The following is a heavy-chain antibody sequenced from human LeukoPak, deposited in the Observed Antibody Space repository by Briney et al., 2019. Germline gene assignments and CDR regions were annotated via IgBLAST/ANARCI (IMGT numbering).Heavy chain of an antibody. CDR1: GGTFSSYA. Sequence: ASVKVSCKASGGTFSSYAISWVRQAPGQGLEWMGGIIPIFGTANYAQKFQGRVTITADESTSTAYMELSSLRSEDTAAYYCARGGVIVVVPAAIPRFDPWGQGTLVTVSS. D-gene: IGHD2-2*02. CDR2: IIPIFGTA. CDR3: ARGGVIVVVPAAIPRFDP. J-gene: IGHJ5*02. V-gene: IGHV1-69*01.